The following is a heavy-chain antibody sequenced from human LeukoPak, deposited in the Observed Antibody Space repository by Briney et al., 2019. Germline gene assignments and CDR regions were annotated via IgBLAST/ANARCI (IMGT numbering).Heavy chain of an antibody. CDR1: GFTFSSYA. CDR2: ITASGGNT. Sequence: PGGSLRLSCAASGFTFSSYAMGWVRQAPGKGLEWVSAITASGGNTYYADSVKGRFTISRDNSKNTLYLQMNSLRAEDTAVYYCAKDLCGDYDFDYWGQGTLVTVSS. D-gene: IGHD4-17*01. V-gene: IGHV3-23*01. J-gene: IGHJ4*02. CDR3: AKDLCGDYDFDY.